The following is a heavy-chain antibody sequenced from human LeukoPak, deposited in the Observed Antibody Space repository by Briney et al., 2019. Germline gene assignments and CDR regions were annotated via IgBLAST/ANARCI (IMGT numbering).Heavy chain of an antibody. Sequence: PGGSLRLSCAASGFTFSSYGMHWVRQAPGKGLEWVAVIWYDGSNKYYADSVKGRSTISRDNSKNTLYLQMNSLRAEDTAVYYCARDPLRHYGDSYYYYYGMDVWGQGTLVTVSS. J-gene: IGHJ6*02. CDR3: ARDPLRHYGDSYYYYYGMDV. D-gene: IGHD4-17*01. CDR2: IWYDGSNK. V-gene: IGHV3-33*01. CDR1: GFTFSSYG.